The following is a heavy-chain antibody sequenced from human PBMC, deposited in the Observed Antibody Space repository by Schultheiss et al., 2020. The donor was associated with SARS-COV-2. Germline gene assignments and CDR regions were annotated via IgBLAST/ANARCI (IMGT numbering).Heavy chain of an antibody. V-gene: IGHV3-7*03. CDR2: IKQDGSEK. CDR3: AKDPGYSSSWFFYSYGMDV. J-gene: IGHJ6*02. Sequence: GGSLRLSCAASGFTFSSYWMSWVRQAPGKGLEWVANIKQDGSEKYYVDSVKGRFTISRDNAKNTLYLQMNSLRAEDTAVYYCAKDPGYSSSWFFYSYGMDVWGQGTTVTVAS. D-gene: IGHD6-13*01. CDR1: GFTFSSYW.